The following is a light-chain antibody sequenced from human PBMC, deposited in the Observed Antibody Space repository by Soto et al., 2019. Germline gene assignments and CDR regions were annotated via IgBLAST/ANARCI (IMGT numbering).Light chain of an antibody. J-gene: IGLJ1*01. CDR1: NSDVGTHNL. V-gene: IGLV2-23*01. CDR2: EGT. Sequence: QSVLTQPASVSGSPGQSITISCTGTNSDVGTHNLVSWYQQHPGKAPKLIIYEGTNRPSGVSNRFSGSKSGNTASLTISGLQAEDEADYYCCSYALLFGTGTKVTVL. CDR3: CSYALL.